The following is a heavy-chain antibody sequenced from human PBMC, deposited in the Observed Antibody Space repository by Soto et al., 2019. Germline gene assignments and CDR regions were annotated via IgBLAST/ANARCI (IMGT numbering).Heavy chain of an antibody. J-gene: IGHJ6*03. CDR2: ISGSGGST. Sequence: EVQLLESGGGLVQPGGSLRLSCAASGFTFSSYAMSWVRQAPGKGLEWVSAISGSGGSTYYADSVKGRFTISRDNSKNPLYLQMNSLRPEDTAVYYCARGPRGTTPPNYYYSYSMDVWGKGTTVTVPS. D-gene: IGHD4-17*01. CDR3: ARGPRGTTPPNYYYSYSMDV. V-gene: IGHV3-23*01. CDR1: GFTFSSYA.